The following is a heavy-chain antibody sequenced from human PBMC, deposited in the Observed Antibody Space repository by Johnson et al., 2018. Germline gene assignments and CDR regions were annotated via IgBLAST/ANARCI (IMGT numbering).Heavy chain of an antibody. CDR3: AKDTQNYYMDV. J-gene: IGHJ6*03. CDR1: GFTFDDYA. CDR2: ISWNSGSI. V-gene: IGHV3-9*01. Sequence: VQLVESGGGLVQPGRSLRLSCAASGFTFDDYAMHWVRQAPGKGLEWVSGISWNSGSIGYADSVKGRFTISRDNAKNSLYLQMNSLRAEDTALYYCAKDTQNYYMDVWGKGTTVTVSS.